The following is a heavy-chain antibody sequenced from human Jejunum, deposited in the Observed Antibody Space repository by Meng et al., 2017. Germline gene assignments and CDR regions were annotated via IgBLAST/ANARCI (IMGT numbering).Heavy chain of an antibody. D-gene: IGHD1-14*01. V-gene: IGHV3-15*01. CDR3: TDHFY. Sequence: GGSLRLSCAASGFAFTDAWMSWVRQAPGKGLEWVDRFRSKADGGTTEYASPVKGRFTISRADSENTLYLQMNSLKTEDTAVYYCTDHFYLGQGTLVTVSS. CDR2: FRSKADGGTT. J-gene: IGHJ4*02. CDR1: GFAFTDAW.